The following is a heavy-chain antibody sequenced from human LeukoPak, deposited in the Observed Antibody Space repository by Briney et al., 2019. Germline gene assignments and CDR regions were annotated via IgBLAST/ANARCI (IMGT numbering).Heavy chain of an antibody. CDR3: ASPDGSGWPDY. D-gene: IGHD6-19*01. J-gene: IGHJ4*02. V-gene: IGHV3-74*01. CDR2: INSDGSST. Sequence: GGSLRLSCAASGFTFSSYAMSWVRQAPGKGLVWVSRINSDGSSTSYADSVKGRFTISRDNAKNTLYLQMNSLRAEDTAVYYCASPDGSGWPDYWGQGTLVTVSS. CDR1: GFTFSSYA.